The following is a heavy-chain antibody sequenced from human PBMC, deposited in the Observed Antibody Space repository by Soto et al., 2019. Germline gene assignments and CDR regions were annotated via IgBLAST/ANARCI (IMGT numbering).Heavy chain of an antibody. CDR1: GDSISSSSYC. CDR3: ARHRDPGYSSSWFNS. D-gene: IGHD6-13*01. J-gene: IGHJ5*01. Sequence: QLQLQESGPGLVKPSETLSLTWTVSGDSISSSSYCWGWIRQPPGKGREWIGSKYYTGTSHYNPSLNSRVTISVDTSNNQFSLKVTSVTAADTAVYYCARHRDPGYSSSWFNSWGQGTLVTVS. CDR2: KYYTGTS. V-gene: IGHV4-39*01.